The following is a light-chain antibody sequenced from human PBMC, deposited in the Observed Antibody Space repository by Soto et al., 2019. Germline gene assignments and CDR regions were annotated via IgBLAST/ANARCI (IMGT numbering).Light chain of an antibody. CDR2: KAS. J-gene: IGKJ1*01. CDR3: QQYVRAFRS. CDR1: QSISTW. Sequence: DIQMTQSPSSLSASAGDRVTITCRASQSISTWLAWYQQKPGTAPKLLIYKASSLQSGVPSRFSGSGSGTEFTLTISSLQPDDFATYYCQQYVRAFRSFGQGTKVDIK. V-gene: IGKV1-5*03.